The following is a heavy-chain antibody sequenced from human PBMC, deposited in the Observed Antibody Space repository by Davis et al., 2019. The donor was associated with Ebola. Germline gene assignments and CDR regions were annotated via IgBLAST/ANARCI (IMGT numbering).Heavy chain of an antibody. CDR3: SRFGEGAY. J-gene: IGHJ4*02. CDR1: DASISGHY. V-gene: IGHV4-59*11. D-gene: IGHD2-21*01. Sequence: PGGSLRLSCTVSDASISGHYWNWFRQPQGKGLEWIGFISGSGRTSYNPSLKSRVTISADTSKKQFSLNLSSVTAADTAVYFCSRFGEGAYWGQGTLVTVSS. CDR2: ISGSGRT.